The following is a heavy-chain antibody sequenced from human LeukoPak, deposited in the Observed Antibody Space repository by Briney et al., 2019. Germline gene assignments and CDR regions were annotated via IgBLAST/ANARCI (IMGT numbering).Heavy chain of an antibody. CDR1: GGSIRSSYYY. Sequence: SETLSLTCTVSGGSIRSSYYYWSWIRQPPGKGLEWIGEINHSGSTNYNPSLKSRVTISVDTSKNQFSLKLSSVTAADTAVYYCARRESSGWSVWFDPWGQGTLVTVSS. CDR3: ARRESSGWSVWFDP. D-gene: IGHD6-19*01. CDR2: INHSGST. V-gene: IGHV4-39*07. J-gene: IGHJ5*02.